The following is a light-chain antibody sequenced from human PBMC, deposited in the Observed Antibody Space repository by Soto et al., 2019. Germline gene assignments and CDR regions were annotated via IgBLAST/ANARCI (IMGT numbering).Light chain of an antibody. V-gene: IGLV7-46*01. CDR3: LLSYNGAAV. J-gene: IGLJ2*01. CDR2: GTS. CDR1: TGPVTSGHY. Sequence: QAVVTQEPSLTVSPGGTVTLTCGSSTGPVTSGHYPYWFQQKPGQAPKTLIYGTSNKQSWTPARFSGSLLGGKATLTLSGAQPGDEAEYYCLLSYNGAAVFGGGTKLTVL.